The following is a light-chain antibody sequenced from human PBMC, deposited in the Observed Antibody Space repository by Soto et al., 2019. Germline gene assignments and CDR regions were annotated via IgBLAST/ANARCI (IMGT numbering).Light chain of an antibody. CDR1: SFNIGNNY. J-gene: IGLJ1*01. CDR3: GTWDSSLSVYV. V-gene: IGLV1-51*01. CDR2: DSD. Sequence: QSVLTQPPSASGTPGQRVTISCSGGSFNIGNNYVYWYQQRAGTAPKLLIFDSDERPSGIPDRFSGSKSGTSATLGITGLQTGDEADYYCGTWDSSLSVYVFGTGTKV.